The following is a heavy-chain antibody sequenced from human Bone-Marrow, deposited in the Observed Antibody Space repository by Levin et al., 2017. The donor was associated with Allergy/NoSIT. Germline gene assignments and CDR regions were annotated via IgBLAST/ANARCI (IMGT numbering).Heavy chain of an antibody. CDR1: GFTFSSYS. CDR3: ARELGYCSSTSCYDAFDI. D-gene: IGHD2-2*01. V-gene: IGHV3-21*01. Sequence: GESLKISCAASGFTFSSYSMNWVRQAPGKGLEWVSSISSSSSYIYYADSVKGRFTISRDNAKNSLYLQMNSLRAEDTAVYYCARELGYCSSTSCYDAFDIWGQGTMVTVSS. CDR2: ISSSSSYI. J-gene: IGHJ3*02.